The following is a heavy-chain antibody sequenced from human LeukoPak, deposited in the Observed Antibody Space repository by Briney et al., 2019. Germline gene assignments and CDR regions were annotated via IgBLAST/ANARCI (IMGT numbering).Heavy chain of an antibody. Sequence: ASVKDSCKASGGTFSSYAISWVRQAPGQGLEWMGGIIPIFGTANYAQKFQGRVTITADESTSTAYMELSSLRSEDTAVYYCASSQYYYDSSGYYFDYWGQGTLVTVSS. V-gene: IGHV1-69*13. CDR3: ASSQYYYDSSGYYFDY. J-gene: IGHJ4*02. CDR1: GGTFSSYA. D-gene: IGHD3-22*01. CDR2: IIPIFGTA.